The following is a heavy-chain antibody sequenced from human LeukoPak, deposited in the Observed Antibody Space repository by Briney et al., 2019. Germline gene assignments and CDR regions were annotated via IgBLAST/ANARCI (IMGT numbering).Heavy chain of an antibody. CDR1: GGSISSYY. CDR2: IYYSGST. CDR3: ASGGCSSTSCYTAPYYYYYMDV. J-gene: IGHJ6*03. Sequence: SETLSLTCTVSGGSISSYYWSWIRQPPGKGLEWIGYIYYSGSTNYNPSLKSRVTISVDTSKNQFSLKLSSVTAADTAVYYCASGGCSSTSCYTAPYYYYYMDVWGKGTTVAVSS. V-gene: IGHV4-59*12. D-gene: IGHD2-2*02.